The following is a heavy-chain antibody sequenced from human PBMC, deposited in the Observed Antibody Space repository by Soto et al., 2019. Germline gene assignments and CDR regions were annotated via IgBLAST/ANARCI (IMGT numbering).Heavy chain of an antibody. CDR2: ISYDGSSK. CDR1: GFTFSSYG. D-gene: IGHD5-18*01. V-gene: IGHV3-30*18. Sequence: QTVGSLRLSCAASGFTFSSYGMHWVRQAPGKGLEWVAVISYDGSSKYYADSVKGRFTISRDNSKNTLYLQTSSLRAEDTAMYYCAKGTGVGYSYGPLDYCGQGTLVTVSS. J-gene: IGHJ4*02. CDR3: AKGTGVGYSYGPLDY.